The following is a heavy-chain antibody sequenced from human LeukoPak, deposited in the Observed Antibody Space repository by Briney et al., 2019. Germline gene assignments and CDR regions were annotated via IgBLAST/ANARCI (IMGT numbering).Heavy chain of an antibody. CDR3: ARDTQYYDFWSGYLTV. CDR2: IYYSGST. CDR1: GGSISSYY. Sequence: PSETLSLTCTVSGGSISSYYWSWIRQPPGKGLEWIGYIYYSGSTNYNPSLKSRVTISVDTSKNQFSLKLSSVTAADTAVYYCARDTQYYDFWSGYLTVWGQGTLVTVSS. D-gene: IGHD3-3*01. V-gene: IGHV4-59*01. J-gene: IGHJ4*02.